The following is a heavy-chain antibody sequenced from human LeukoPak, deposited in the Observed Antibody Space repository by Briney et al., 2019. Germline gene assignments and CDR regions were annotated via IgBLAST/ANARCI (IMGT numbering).Heavy chain of an antibody. Sequence: GASVKVSCKASGGTFSSYAISWVRQAPGQGLEWMGGIIPIFGTANYAQKFQGRVTITADKSTSTAYMELSSLRSEDKAVYYCARGSIAAAGYFDYWGQGTLVTVSS. CDR1: GGTFSSYA. CDR3: ARGSIAAAGYFDY. CDR2: IIPIFGTA. D-gene: IGHD6-13*01. V-gene: IGHV1-69*06. J-gene: IGHJ4*02.